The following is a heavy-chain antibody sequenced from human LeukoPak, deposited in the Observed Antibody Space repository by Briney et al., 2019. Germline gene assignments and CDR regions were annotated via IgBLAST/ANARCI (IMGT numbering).Heavy chain of an antibody. CDR1: GFTFSSYW. V-gene: IGHV4-34*01. CDR3: ASYSGWHPFDY. D-gene: IGHD6-19*01. J-gene: IGHJ4*02. Sequence: PGGSLRLSCAGSGFTFSSYWMSWVRQAPGRGLEWIGEINYSGSTNYNPSLKSGVTISVDTSKNQFSLKLSSVTAADTAVYYCASYSGWHPFDYWGQGTLVTVSS. CDR2: INYSGST.